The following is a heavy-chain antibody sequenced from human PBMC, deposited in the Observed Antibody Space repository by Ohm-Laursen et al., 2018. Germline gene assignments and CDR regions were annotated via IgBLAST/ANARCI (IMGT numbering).Heavy chain of an antibody. D-gene: IGHD6-19*01. Sequence: SDTLSLTCTVSGGSISSYYWSWIRQPAGKGLEWIGRIYTSGSTYYNPSLKSRVTMSVDTSKNQFSLKLSSVTAADTAVYYCARDGGWLAPFDYWGQGTLVTVSS. V-gene: IGHV4-4*07. J-gene: IGHJ4*02. CDR1: GGSISSYY. CDR2: IYTSGST. CDR3: ARDGGWLAPFDY.